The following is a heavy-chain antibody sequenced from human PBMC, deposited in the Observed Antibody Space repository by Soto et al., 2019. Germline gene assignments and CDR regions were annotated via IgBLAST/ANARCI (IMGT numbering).Heavy chain of an antibody. CDR3: ARGVYSSSSSGMGNWFDP. D-gene: IGHD6-6*01. CDR2: IWYDGSNK. Sequence: GGSPRLSCAASGFTFSNYAMSWVRQAPGKGLEWVAVIWYDGSNKYYADSVKGRFTISRDNSKNTLYLQMNSLRAEDTAVYYCARGVYSSSSSGMGNWFDPWGQGTLVTVSS. V-gene: IGHV3-33*08. CDR1: GFTFSNYA. J-gene: IGHJ5*02.